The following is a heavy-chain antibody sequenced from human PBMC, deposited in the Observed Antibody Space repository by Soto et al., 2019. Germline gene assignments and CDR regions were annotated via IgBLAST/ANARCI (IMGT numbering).Heavy chain of an antibody. D-gene: IGHD3-16*01. J-gene: IGHJ4*02. CDR2: ISASGGST. CDR3: ARGAVMPDS. Sequence: GSLRLSCAASGFTFDSFAMTWVRQAPGKVLEWVSAISASGGSTFYADSVKGRFTISRDSSKNTLYLQMNSLRAEDTAVYYCARGAVMPDSWGQGXLVTVYS. CDR1: GFTFDSFA. V-gene: IGHV3-23*01.